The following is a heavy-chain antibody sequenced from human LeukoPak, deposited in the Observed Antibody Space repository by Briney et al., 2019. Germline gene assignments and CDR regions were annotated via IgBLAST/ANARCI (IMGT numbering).Heavy chain of an antibody. D-gene: IGHD7-27*01. Sequence: GGSLRLSCAASGFTFSTYTMYWVRHPPGKRLEWVSIIGNNGGGIHYADSVRGRFIISRDNSKNALYLQMNSLRVEDTAVYYCAIDPNWGTHSWGQGVLVTVSS. CDR1: GFTFSTYT. CDR3: AIDPNWGTHS. V-gene: IGHV3-23*01. CDR2: IGNNGGGI. J-gene: IGHJ4*02.